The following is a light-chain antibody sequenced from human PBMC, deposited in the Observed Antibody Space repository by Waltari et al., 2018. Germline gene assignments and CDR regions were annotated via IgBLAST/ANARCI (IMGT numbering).Light chain of an antibody. Sequence: QSALTQPASVSGSPGQSITLPCTGTSSDVGRYNYVSWYQQHPGKVPKLLIFDVSDRPSGVSNRFSGSKSGNTTSLTISGLQAEDESHYYCCSFTCRSTWVFGGGTKLTVL. CDR2: DVS. J-gene: IGLJ3*02. CDR3: CSFTCRSTWV. V-gene: IGLV2-14*03. CDR1: SSDVGRYNY.